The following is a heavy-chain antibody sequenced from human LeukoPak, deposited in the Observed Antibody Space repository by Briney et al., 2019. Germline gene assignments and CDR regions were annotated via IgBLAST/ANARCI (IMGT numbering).Heavy chain of an antibody. CDR1: DDSISSSTYY. J-gene: IGHJ4*02. Sequence: SETLSLTCIISDDSISSSTYYWGWIRQPPGKGLEWIGTLYYSGKTYYNPSLKSRVTISIDTSKNQFSLKLTSATAADTAVYYCARDDNYGIFVNVDYWGQGTLVTVSS. V-gene: IGHV4-39*07. CDR3: ARDDNYGIFVNVDY. CDR2: LYYSGKT. D-gene: IGHD4-11*01.